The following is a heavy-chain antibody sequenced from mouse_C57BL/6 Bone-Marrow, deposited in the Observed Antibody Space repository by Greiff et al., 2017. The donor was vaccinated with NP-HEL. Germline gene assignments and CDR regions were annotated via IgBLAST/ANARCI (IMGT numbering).Heavy chain of an antibody. CDR3: GGFYYYAMDY. CDR2: IYPGDGDT. CDR1: GYAFSSSW. J-gene: IGHJ4*01. Sequence: VQLVESGPELVKPGASVKISCKASGYAFSSSWMNWVKQRPGKGLEWIGRIYPGDGDTNYNGKFKGKATLTADKSSSTAYMQLSSLTSEDSAVYFCGGFYYYAMDYWGQGTSVTVSS. V-gene: IGHV1-82*01.